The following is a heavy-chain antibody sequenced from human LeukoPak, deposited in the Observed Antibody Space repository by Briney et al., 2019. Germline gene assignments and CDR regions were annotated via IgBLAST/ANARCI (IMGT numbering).Heavy chain of an antibody. J-gene: IGHJ4*02. V-gene: IGHV4-34*01. CDR1: GGSFSGYY. Sequence: PSETLSLTCAAYGGSFSGYYWSWIRQPPGEGLEWIGEINHSGSTNYNPSLKSRVTISVDTSKNQFSLKLSSVTAADTAVYYCARGGGYCSSTSCYGLDYWGQGTLVTVSS. CDR2: INHSGST. CDR3: ARGGGYCSSTSCYGLDY. D-gene: IGHD2-2*01.